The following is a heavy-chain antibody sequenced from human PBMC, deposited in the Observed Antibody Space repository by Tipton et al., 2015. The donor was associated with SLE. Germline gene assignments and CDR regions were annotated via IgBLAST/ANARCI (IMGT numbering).Heavy chain of an antibody. Sequence: SLRLSCAASGFTFSDYYMSWIRQAPGKGLEWVSYISSSGSTIYYADSVKGRFTISRDNAKNSLYLQMNSLRAEDTAVYYCARDRVVRGVHNYYFDYWGQGTLVTVSS. D-gene: IGHD3-10*01. CDR1: GFTFSDYY. CDR2: ISSSGSTI. CDR3: ARDRVVRGVHNYYFDY. J-gene: IGHJ4*02. V-gene: IGHV3-11*01.